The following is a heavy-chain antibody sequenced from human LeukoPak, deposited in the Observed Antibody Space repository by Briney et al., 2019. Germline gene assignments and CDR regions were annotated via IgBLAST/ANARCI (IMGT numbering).Heavy chain of an antibody. Sequence: GGSLRLSCAASGFPFSAWTMSWVRQTPGMGLEWISTIKGSDGTTYFADSVKGRYTISRDNSRNMLYLQMNSLRSEDTAVYYCVKEDGPYGAFDVWGHGTMVTVSS. CDR2: IKGSDGTT. D-gene: IGHD3-10*01. CDR3: VKEDGPYGAFDV. J-gene: IGHJ3*01. V-gene: IGHV3-23*01. CDR1: GFPFSAWT.